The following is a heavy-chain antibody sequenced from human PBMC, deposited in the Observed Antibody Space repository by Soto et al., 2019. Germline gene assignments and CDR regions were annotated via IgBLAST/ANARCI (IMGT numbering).Heavy chain of an antibody. CDR1: GGSFSGYY. CDR3: ARGRRVGAPVRGNWFDP. CDR2: INHSGST. D-gene: IGHD1-26*01. Sequence: SETLSLTCAVYGGSFSGYYWSWIRQPPGKGLEWIGEINHSGSTNYNPSLKSRVTISVDTSKNQFSLKLSSVTAADTAVYYCARGRRVGAPVRGNWFDPWGQGTLVTVSS. V-gene: IGHV4-34*01. J-gene: IGHJ5*02.